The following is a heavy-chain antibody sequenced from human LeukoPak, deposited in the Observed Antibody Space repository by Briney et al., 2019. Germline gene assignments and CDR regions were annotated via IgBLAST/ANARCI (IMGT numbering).Heavy chain of an antibody. CDR3: ARVRRYGTTWFGGVKD. J-gene: IGHJ4*02. CDR1: GFTFSTQT. V-gene: IGHV3-23*01. D-gene: IGHD3-10*01. Sequence: GGSLRLSCAASGFTFSTQTMTWVRQAPGKGLEWVSVTSTRGGTQYADSVKGRFTISRDNSKNTLYLQMDSLRVEDTAIYYCARVRRYGTTWFGGVKDWGQETLVTVS. CDR2: TSTRGGT.